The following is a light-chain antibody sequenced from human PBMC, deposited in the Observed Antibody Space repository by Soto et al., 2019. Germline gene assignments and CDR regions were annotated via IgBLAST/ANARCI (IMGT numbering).Light chain of an antibody. CDR1: QSVSTW. J-gene: IGKJ1*01. CDR2: DAS. CDR3: QQYRSYWT. V-gene: IGKV1-5*01. Sequence: VDTVTITCRASQSVSTWLAWYQQKPGKAPKLLIYDASTLESGVPSRFSGSGSGTEFTLTISSLQPDDFATFYCQQYRSYWTFGQGTKVDIK.